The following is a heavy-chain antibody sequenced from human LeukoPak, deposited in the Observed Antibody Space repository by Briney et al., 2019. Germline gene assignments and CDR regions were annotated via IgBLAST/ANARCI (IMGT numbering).Heavy chain of an antibody. V-gene: IGHV2-5*01. D-gene: IGHD3-3*01. Sequence: SGPTLVKPTQTLTLTCTFSGFSLSTSGVGVGWIRQPPGKALEWLALIYWNDDKRYSPSLKSRLTITKDTSKNQVVLTMTNMDPVDTATYYCAHSDYDFWSGPDLGSWFDPWGQGTLVTVSS. J-gene: IGHJ5*02. CDR1: GFSLSTSGVG. CDR2: IYWNDDK. CDR3: AHSDYDFWSGPDLGSWFDP.